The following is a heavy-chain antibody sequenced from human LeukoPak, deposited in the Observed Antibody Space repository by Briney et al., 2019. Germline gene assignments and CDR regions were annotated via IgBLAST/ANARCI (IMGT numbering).Heavy chain of an antibody. V-gene: IGHV1-2*02. CDR2: INPNSGGT. D-gene: IGHD2-21*02. CDR3: ARGPPTYCGGDCYSIGAFDY. Sequence: ASVKVSCKASGYTFTGYYMHWVRQAPGQGLEWMGWINPNSGGTNYAQKFQGRVTMTRDTSISTAYMELSRLRSDDTAVYYCARGPPTYCGGDCYSIGAFDYWGQGTLVTVSS. CDR1: GYTFTGYY. J-gene: IGHJ4*02.